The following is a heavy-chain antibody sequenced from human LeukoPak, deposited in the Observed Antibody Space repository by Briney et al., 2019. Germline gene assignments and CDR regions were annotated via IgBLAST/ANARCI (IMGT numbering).Heavy chain of an antibody. D-gene: IGHD4-17*01. J-gene: IGHJ4*02. CDR2: IIPIFGTA. Sequence: SVKVSCKASGGTFSSYAISWVRQAPGQGLEWMGGIIPIFGTANYAQKFQGRVTITADESTSTAYMELSSLRSEDTAVYYCARSVAGDYGDYDYFDYWGQGTLVTVSS. CDR1: GGTFSSYA. V-gene: IGHV1-69*01. CDR3: ARSVAGDYGDYDYFDY.